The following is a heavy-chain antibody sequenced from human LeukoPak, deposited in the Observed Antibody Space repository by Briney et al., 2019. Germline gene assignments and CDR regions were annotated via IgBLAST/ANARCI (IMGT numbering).Heavy chain of an antibody. CDR3: AKDRKWRDAFDI. V-gene: IGHV3-23*01. D-gene: IGHD5-12*01. Sequence: GGSLRLSCAASGFTFSSYAMSWVRQTPGKGLEWVSAISGSGGSTYYADSVKGRFTISRDNSKNTLYLQMNSLRAEDTAVYYCAKDRKWRDAFDIWGQWTMVTASS. CDR1: GFTFSSYA. CDR2: ISGSGGST. J-gene: IGHJ3*02.